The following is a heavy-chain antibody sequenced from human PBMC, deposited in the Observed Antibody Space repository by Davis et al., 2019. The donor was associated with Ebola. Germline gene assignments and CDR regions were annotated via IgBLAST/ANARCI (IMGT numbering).Heavy chain of an antibody. V-gene: IGHV7-4-1*02. Sequence: ASVKVSCKASGYTFTSYAMNWVRQAPGQGLEWMGWINTNTGNPTYAQGFTGRFVFSLDSSVSTACLQISSLKAEDTAVYYCGRCEENPDTTMVSCFDYWGQGTLVTVSS. CDR2: INTNTGNP. D-gene: IGHD5-18*01. CDR1: GYTFTSYA. J-gene: IGHJ4*02. CDR3: GRCEENPDTTMVSCFDY.